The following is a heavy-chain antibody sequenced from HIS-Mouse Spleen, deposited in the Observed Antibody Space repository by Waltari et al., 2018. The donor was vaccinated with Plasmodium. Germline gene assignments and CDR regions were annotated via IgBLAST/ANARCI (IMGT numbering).Heavy chain of an antibody. D-gene: IGHD6-6*01. Sequence: QVTLRESGPALVKPTQTLTLTCTFSGFSLSTSGICVSWIRQPPGQSLEWLARIDWDDDKYYSTSLKTRLTISKDTSKNQVVLTMTNMDPVDTATYYCARTTYSSSSAKYYYYGMDVWGQGTTVTVSS. J-gene: IGHJ6*02. CDR1: GFSLSTSGIC. CDR3: ARTTYSSSSAKYYYYGMDV. V-gene: IGHV2-70*15. CDR2: IDWDDDK.